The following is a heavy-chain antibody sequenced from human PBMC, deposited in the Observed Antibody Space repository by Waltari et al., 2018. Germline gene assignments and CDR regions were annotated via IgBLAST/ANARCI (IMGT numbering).Heavy chain of an antibody. CDR1: GGSFGGYY. D-gene: IGHD3-3*01. Sequence: QVQLQQWGAGLLKPSETLSLTRPVYGGSFGGYYSSWIRQPPGKGLEWIGEINNSGSTNYNPSLKSRVTISVDTSKNQFSLKLSSVTAADTAVYYCARDERAYYDFWSGYRDDAFDIWGQGTMVTVSS. CDR2: INNSGST. J-gene: IGHJ3*02. CDR3: ARDERAYYDFWSGYRDDAFDI. V-gene: IGHV4-34*01.